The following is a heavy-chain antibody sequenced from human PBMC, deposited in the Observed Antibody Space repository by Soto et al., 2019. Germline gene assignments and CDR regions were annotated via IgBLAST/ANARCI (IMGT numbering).Heavy chain of an antibody. D-gene: IGHD2-8*01. CDR2: IHNSGSP. Sequence: ASETLSLTCSVSGASIYNGGYFWSWIRQSPGKGLEWIGHIHNSGSPYNNPSLKSRITISPDTSNNQVSLQLNSVTPDDTAVYYCVRLIGNSWLDTWGQGTLVTVSS. CDR1: GASIYNGGYF. V-gene: IGHV4-30-4*01. J-gene: IGHJ5*02. CDR3: VRLIGNSWLDT.